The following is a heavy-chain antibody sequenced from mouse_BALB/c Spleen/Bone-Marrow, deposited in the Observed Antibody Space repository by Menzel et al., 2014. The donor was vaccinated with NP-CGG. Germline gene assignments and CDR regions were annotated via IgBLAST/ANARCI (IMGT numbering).Heavy chain of an antibody. V-gene: IGHV1-7*01. CDR1: GYTFTTYW. Sequence: QVHVKQSGAELAKPGASVKMSCKASGYTFTTYWMHWVKQRPGQGLEWIGYINPSTGYTAYNQKFKDKATLTADKSSNTAYKQLSSLTSEDSAVYYCARGNYEAMDYWGQGTSVTVSS. D-gene: IGHD2-1*01. CDR2: INPSTGYT. CDR3: ARGNYEAMDY. J-gene: IGHJ4*01.